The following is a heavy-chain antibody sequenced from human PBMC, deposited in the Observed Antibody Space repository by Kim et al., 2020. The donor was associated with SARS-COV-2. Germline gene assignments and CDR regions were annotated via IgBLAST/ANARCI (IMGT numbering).Heavy chain of an antibody. V-gene: IGHV3-33*03. J-gene: IGHJ6*02. CDR1: GFIVNTYG. CDR3: AKDGGEGNYYGLDV. CDR2: IWKDGRNK. Sequence: GGSLRLSCAASGFIVNTYGMHWVRQAPGKGLEWVAVIWKDGRNKYYGDSMKGRCTISRDESKNTAYLQMNSLRAEDTAVYYCAKDGGEGNYYGLDVWGLGNTVTVSS. D-gene: IGHD3-16*01.